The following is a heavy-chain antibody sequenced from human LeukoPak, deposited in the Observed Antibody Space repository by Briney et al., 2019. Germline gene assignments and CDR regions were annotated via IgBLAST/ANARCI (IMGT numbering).Heavy chain of an antibody. Sequence: SETLPLTCTVSGGSISSYYWSWIRQPPGKGLEWIGYIYTSGSTNYNPFLKSRVTISVDTSKNQFSLKLSSVTAADTAVYYCARGQSSSSFWFDPWGQGTLVTVSS. D-gene: IGHD6-6*01. J-gene: IGHJ5*02. V-gene: IGHV4-4*09. CDR2: IYTSGST. CDR3: ARGQSSSSFWFDP. CDR1: GGSISSYY.